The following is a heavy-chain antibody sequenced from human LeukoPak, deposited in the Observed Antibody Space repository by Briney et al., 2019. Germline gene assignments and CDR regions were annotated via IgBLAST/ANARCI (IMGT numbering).Heavy chain of an antibody. D-gene: IGHD2-2*01. CDR1: GGSISSYY. CDR3: ARSDIVLVPAAPFDY. CDR2: IYTSGST. J-gene: IGHJ4*02. Sequence: SETLCLTCTVSGGSISSYYWSWIRQPAGKGLEWIGRIYTSGSTNYNPSLESRVTISVDKSKNQLSLKLRSVTAADTAMYYCARSDIVLVPAAPFDYWGQGTLATVSS. V-gene: IGHV4-4*07.